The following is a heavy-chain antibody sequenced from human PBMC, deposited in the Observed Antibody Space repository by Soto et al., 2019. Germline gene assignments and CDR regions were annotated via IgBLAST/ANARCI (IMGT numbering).Heavy chain of an antibody. J-gene: IGHJ4*02. D-gene: IGHD4-17*01. Sequence: QVQLQESGPGLLKPSGTLALTCAVSGGSISSSSWWSRLRQPPGKGLEWIGEIYHSGSTNYNPSLKSRVTISVDKSKNQFSLKLSSVTAADTAVYYCARSTRSGTTFDYWGQGTLVTVSS. V-gene: IGHV4-4*02. CDR2: IYHSGST. CDR1: GGSISSSSW. CDR3: ARSTRSGTTFDY.